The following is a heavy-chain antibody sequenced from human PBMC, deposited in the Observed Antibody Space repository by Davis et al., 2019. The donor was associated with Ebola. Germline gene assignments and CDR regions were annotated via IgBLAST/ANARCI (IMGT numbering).Heavy chain of an antibody. J-gene: IGHJ4*02. CDR1: GVSIKTNY. CDR3: AREDASSTSADY. CDR2: IYSSGIT. Sequence: MPSETLSLTCSVSGVSIKTNYFSWIRQSPGKGLEWIGYIYSSGITSYNPSLKSRVTISIDTSERQLSLKLSSVTAADTAVYYCAREDASSTSADYWGQGILVTVSS. V-gene: IGHV4-59*01. D-gene: IGHD2-15*01.